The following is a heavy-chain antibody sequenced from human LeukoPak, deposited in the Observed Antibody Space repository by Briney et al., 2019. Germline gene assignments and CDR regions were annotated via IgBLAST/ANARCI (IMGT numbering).Heavy chain of an antibody. V-gene: IGHV4-30-4*08. CDR1: GGSIRSGDYY. CDR2: IDYSGTT. Sequence: PSETLSLTCTVSGGSIRSGDYYWAWIRQSPVKGLEWIGYIDYSGTTRYSPSLESRLTISVDTSKHQFFLKLTSVTAADTAVYYCASGTDYYGSGSFDYWGQGTLVTVSS. CDR3: ASGTDYYGSGSFDY. D-gene: IGHD3-10*01. J-gene: IGHJ4*02.